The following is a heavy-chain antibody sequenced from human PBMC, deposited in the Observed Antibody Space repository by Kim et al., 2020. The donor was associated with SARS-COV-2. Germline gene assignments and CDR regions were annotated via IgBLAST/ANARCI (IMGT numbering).Heavy chain of an antibody. D-gene: IGHD5-12*01. CDR3: AKSGPSYYYYYGMDV. Sequence: GGSLRLSCAASGFTFSSYGMHWVRQAPGKGLEWVAVISYDGSNKYYADSVKGRFTISRDNSKNTLYLQMNSLRAEDTAVYYCAKSGPSYYYYYGMDVWGQGTTVTVSS. J-gene: IGHJ6*02. V-gene: IGHV3-30*18. CDR2: ISYDGSNK. CDR1: GFTFSSYG.